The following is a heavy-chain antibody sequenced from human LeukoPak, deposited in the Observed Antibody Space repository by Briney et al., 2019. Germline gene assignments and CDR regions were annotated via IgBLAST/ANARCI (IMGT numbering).Heavy chain of an antibody. J-gene: IGHJ4*02. V-gene: IGHV1-18*01. Sequence: ASVKVSCKASGYTFTSYGISWVRQAPGQGLEWMGWISAYNGNTNYAQKLQGRVTMTTDTSTSTAYMELRSLGSDDTAVYYCARDYYDSSGYVPPLDYWGQGTLVTVSS. CDR1: GYTFTSYG. CDR3: ARDYYDSSGYVPPLDY. D-gene: IGHD3-22*01. CDR2: ISAYNGNT.